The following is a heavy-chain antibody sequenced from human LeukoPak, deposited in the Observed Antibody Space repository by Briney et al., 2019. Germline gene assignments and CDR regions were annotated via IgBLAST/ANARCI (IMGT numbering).Heavy chain of an antibody. Sequence: AGGSLRLSCAASGFAVSNNYMSWVRQAPGRGLEWVAVIYDGGQTDYADSVKGRFTISKDTSKNTLYLQMNSLRPEGTAEYYCARARCDTCGYGSWGQGTLVTVSP. V-gene: IGHV3-66*02. CDR3: ARARCDTCGYGS. CDR1: GFAVSNNY. CDR2: IYDGGQT. D-gene: IGHD3-22*01. J-gene: IGHJ5*02.